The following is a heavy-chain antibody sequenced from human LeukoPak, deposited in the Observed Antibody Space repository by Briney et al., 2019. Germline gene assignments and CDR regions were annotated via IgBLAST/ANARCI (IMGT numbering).Heavy chain of an antibody. CDR1: GGSFSGYY. V-gene: IGHV4-34*01. CDR2: TNHSGST. D-gene: IGHD6-13*01. J-gene: IGHJ6*02. Sequence: SETLSLTCAVYGGSFSGYYWSWIRQPPGKGLEWIGETNHSGSTNYNPSLKSRVTISVDTSKNQFSLKLSSVTAADTAVYYCARGGAGTLYYYGMDVWGQGTTVTVSS. CDR3: ARGGAGTLYYYGMDV.